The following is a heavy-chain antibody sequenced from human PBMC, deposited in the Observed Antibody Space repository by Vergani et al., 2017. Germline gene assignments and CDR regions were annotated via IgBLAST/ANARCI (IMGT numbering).Heavy chain of an antibody. Sequence: QVQLQQWGPGLLKPSETLSLTCAVYGGSLSGYYWSWIWLAPGKGLEWIGEINHSGTINYNPTLKSPFNVSIDTSRDHFSLKLRSVSAADTAVYFCARRAERWETLLRDDFDVWGQGTFVTVSS. CDR2: INHSGTI. J-gene: IGHJ3*01. CDR3: ARRAERWETLLRDDFDV. D-gene: IGHD1-26*01. V-gene: IGHV4-34*01. CDR1: GGSLSGYY.